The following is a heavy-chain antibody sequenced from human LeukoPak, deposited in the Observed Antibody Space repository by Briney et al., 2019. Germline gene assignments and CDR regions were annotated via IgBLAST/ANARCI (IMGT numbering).Heavy chain of an antibody. D-gene: IGHD6-25*01. J-gene: IGHJ4*02. CDR1: GGTFSSYA. Sequence: ASVTVSCTASGGTFSSYAISWVRQAPGQGLEWMGWISAYNGNTNYAQKLQGRVTMTTDTSTSTAYMELRSLRSDDTAVYYCARVGGEERLARNDYWGQGTLVTVSS. V-gene: IGHV1-18*01. CDR3: ARVGGEERLARNDY. CDR2: ISAYNGNT.